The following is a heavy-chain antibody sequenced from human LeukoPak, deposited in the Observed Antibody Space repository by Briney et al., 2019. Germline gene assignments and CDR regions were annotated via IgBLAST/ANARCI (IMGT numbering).Heavy chain of an antibody. CDR2: ISGSSSYI. J-gene: IGHJ4*02. V-gene: IGHV3-21*01. CDR3: ARDRLAYCGGDCPVLLGY. Sequence: PGGCLRLSCAASGFTFSSYSMNWVRQAPGKGLEWVSSISGSSSYIHYVDSVEGRFTISRDNAKNTLYLQMNSLRAEDTAVYYCARDRLAYCGGDCPVLLGYWGQGTLVTVSS. D-gene: IGHD2-21*02. CDR1: GFTFSSYS.